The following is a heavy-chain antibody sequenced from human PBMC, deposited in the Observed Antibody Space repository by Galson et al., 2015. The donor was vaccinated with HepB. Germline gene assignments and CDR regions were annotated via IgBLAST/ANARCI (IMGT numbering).Heavy chain of an antibody. J-gene: IGHJ4*02. V-gene: IGHV3-23*01. CDR3: AKDRVVVQAVLDY. CDR2: INGSGGST. Sequence: SLRLSCAASGFTFSSYAMNWVRQAPGKGLEWVSTINGSGGSTYYADSVKGRFTISRDNSKNTLYLQMNSLRAEDTAVYYCAKDRVVVQAVLDYWGQGTLVTVSS. D-gene: IGHD2-2*01. CDR1: GFTFSSYA.